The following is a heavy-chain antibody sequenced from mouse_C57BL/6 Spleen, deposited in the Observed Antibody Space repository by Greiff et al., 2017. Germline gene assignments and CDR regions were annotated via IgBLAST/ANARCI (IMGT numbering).Heavy chain of an antibody. D-gene: IGHD1-1*01. V-gene: IGHV1-64*01. J-gene: IGHJ4*01. CDR2: IHPNSGST. Sequence: QVQLQQPGAELVKPGASVKLSCKASGYTFTSYWMHWVKQRPGQGLEWIGMIHPNSGSTNYNEKFKSKATLTVDKSSSPAYMQLSSLTSEDSAVYYCARGGSSSYYAMDYWGQGTSVTVSS. CDR3: ARGGSSSYYAMDY. CDR1: GYTFTSYW.